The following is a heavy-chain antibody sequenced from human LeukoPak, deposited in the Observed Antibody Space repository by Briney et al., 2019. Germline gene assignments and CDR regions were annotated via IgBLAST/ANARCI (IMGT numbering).Heavy chain of an antibody. D-gene: IGHD3-22*01. V-gene: IGHV3-21*01. Sequence: GGSLRLSCAASGFTFSSYSMNWVRQAPGKGLEWVSSISSSSSYTYYADSVKGRFTISRDNAKNSLYLQMNSLRAEDTAVYYCARDGGGEYYDSSGYDDFDMWGQRTMVTVSS. J-gene: IGHJ3*02. CDR2: ISSSSSYT. CDR3: ARDGGGEYYDSSGYDDFDM. CDR1: GFTFSSYS.